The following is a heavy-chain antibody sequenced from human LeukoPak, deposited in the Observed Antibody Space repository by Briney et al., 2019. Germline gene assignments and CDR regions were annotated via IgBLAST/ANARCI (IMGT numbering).Heavy chain of an antibody. CDR3: TTGYSSGWQWGPFDY. V-gene: IGHV3-9*03. CDR2: ISWNSGSI. J-gene: IGHJ4*02. D-gene: IGHD6-19*01. CDR1: GFTFSSYS. Sequence: GGSLRLSCAASGFTFSSYSMNWVRQAPGKGLEWVSGISWNSGSIGYADSVKGRFTISRDNAKNSLYLQMNSLRAEDMALYYCTTGYSSGWQWGPFDYWGQGTLVTVSS.